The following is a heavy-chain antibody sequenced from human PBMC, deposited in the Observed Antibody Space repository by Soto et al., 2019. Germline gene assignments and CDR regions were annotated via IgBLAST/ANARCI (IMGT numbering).Heavy chain of an antibody. Sequence: GGSLRLSCAASGFTFSSYGMHWVRQAPGKGLEWVAVISYDGSNKYYADSVKGRFTISRDNSKNTLYLQMNSLRAEDTAVYYCAKGRLVVVAAYFDYWGQGTLVTVSS. V-gene: IGHV3-30*18. J-gene: IGHJ4*02. CDR1: GFTFSSYG. CDR2: ISYDGSNK. D-gene: IGHD2-15*01. CDR3: AKGRLVVVAAYFDY.